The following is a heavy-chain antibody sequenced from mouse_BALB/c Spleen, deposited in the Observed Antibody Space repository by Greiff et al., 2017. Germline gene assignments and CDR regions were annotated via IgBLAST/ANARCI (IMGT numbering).Heavy chain of an antibody. J-gene: IGHJ1*01. CDR2: ISYSGST. V-gene: IGHV3-8*02. Sequence: EVQLQESGPSLVKPSQTLSLTCSVTGDSITSGYWNWFRKFPGNKLEYMGYISYSGSTYYNPSLKSRIAITRDTSKNQYYLQLNSVTTEDTATYYCAQGTGVSDWYFDVWGAGTTVTVSS. CDR3: AQGTGVSDWYFDV. D-gene: IGHD4-1*01. CDR1: GDSITSGY.